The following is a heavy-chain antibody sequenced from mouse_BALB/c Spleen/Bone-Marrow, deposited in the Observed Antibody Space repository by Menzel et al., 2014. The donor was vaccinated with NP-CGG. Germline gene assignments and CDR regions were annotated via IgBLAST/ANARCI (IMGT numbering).Heavy chain of an antibody. J-gene: IGHJ4*01. D-gene: IGHD2-4*01. CDR2: IDTSDSYT. CDR3: ARGGHDFSVDY. Sequence: QVQLQQPGAELGMPGASVKMSCKASGYTFTDNWIYWVKQRPGQGLEWIGAIDTSDSYTNYNQKFTGKASLTVDASSSTAYMQVSSLTSDDSAVYYCARGGHDFSVDYWGQGTSVTVSS. V-gene: IGHV1-69*01. CDR1: GYTFTDNW.